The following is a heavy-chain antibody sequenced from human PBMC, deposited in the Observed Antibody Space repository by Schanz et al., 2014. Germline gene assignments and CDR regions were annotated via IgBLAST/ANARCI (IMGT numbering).Heavy chain of an antibody. Sequence: VQLVQSGAEVKKPGASVKVSCQTSGYTFTAYGINWVRQAPGQGLEWMGRVIPILGVTHYAQKFQGRVTITADKSTTTAYMELNSLNSDDTAGYYCATLDYADSVSWGQGTLVTVSS. CDR1: GYTFTAYG. CDR3: ATLDYADSVS. V-gene: IGHV1-69*04. D-gene: IGHD4-17*01. CDR2: VIPILGVT. J-gene: IGHJ5*02.